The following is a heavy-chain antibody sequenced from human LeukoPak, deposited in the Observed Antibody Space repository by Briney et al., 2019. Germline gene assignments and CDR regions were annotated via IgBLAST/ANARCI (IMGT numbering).Heavy chain of an antibody. CDR3: ATIKRGNIFGYFDF. CDR1: GASMNTHY. D-gene: IGHD5-18*01. J-gene: IGHJ4*02. V-gene: IGHV4-59*11. Sequence: SETLSLTCAVSGASMNTHYWSWIRQPPGKGLEWIGYMLDAVTTKDNPSLKSRFTLSADTSKNQFSLRLTSVTAADTAVYYCATIKRGNIFGYFDFWGQGIPVTVSS. CDR2: MLDAVTT.